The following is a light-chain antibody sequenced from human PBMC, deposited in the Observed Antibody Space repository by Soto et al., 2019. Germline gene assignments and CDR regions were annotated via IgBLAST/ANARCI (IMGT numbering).Light chain of an antibody. V-gene: IGKV1-5*03. CDR3: QQYSSYST. J-gene: IGKJ1*01. Sequence: DIQMTQSPSTLSASVGDRVSITCRASQSISPWLAWYQQKPGKAPKLLIYKAFSLQSGVPSRFSGSGSGTEFTLSISSLQPDDFATYYCQQYSSYSTFGQGTKVDIK. CDR2: KAF. CDR1: QSISPW.